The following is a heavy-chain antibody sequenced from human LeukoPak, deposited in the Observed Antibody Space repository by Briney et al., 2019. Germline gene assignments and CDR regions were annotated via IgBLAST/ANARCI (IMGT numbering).Heavy chain of an antibody. D-gene: IGHD4-17*01. CDR3: ARQSQDYGVRDAFDI. Sequence: SETLSLTCAVYGGSFSGYYWRWIRQPPGKGLEWIGEINHSGSTNYNPSLKSRVTISVDTSKNQFSLKLSSVTAADTAVYYCARQSQDYGVRDAFDIWGQGTMVTVSS. CDR1: GGSFSGYY. J-gene: IGHJ3*02. V-gene: IGHV4-34*01. CDR2: INHSGST.